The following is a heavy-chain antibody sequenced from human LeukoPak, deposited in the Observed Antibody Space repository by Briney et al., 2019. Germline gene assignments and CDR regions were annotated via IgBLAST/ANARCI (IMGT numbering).Heavy chain of an antibody. J-gene: IGHJ4*02. CDR2: ISADSGNT. V-gene: IGHV1-18*01. CDR3: ATNPEGSYYFDY. CDR1: GYTFSSYD. Sequence: ASVKVSCKASGYTFSSYDINWVRQAPGQGLEWIGWISADSGNTNYVQKLQGRVTMTTDTSTSTAYMELSSLRSEDTAVYYCATNPEGSYYFDYWGRGTLVTVSS.